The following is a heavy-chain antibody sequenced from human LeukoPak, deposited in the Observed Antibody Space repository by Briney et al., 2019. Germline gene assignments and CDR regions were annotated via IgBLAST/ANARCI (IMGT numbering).Heavy chain of an antibody. CDR2: MNHSGST. D-gene: IGHD2-2*01. Sequence: PSETLSLTCAVYGGSFSGYYWSWIRQPPGKGLEWIGEMNHSGSTNYNPSLKSRVTISVDTSKNQFSLKLSSVTAADTAVYYCARSIPGHYCSSTSCRRRRWFDPWGQGTLVTVSS. V-gene: IGHV4-34*01. CDR1: GGSFSGYY. CDR3: ARSIPGHYCSSTSCRRRRWFDP. J-gene: IGHJ5*02.